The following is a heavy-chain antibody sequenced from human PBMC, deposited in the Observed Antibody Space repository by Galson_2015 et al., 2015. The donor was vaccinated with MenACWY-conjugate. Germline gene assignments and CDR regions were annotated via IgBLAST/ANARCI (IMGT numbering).Heavy chain of an antibody. J-gene: IGHJ5*02. Sequence: SLRLSCAASGFTFSDYCMSWIRQAPGKGLEWVAYIRRSSSYKNFVDSVKGRFTISRDNAKNSLFLQMNGLRGEDTAVYYCAKSTTYAPVLFDPSGPGTLVAGSA. CDR1: GFTFSDYC. D-gene: IGHD2-2*01. CDR3: AKSTTYAPVLFDP. V-gene: IGHV3-11*03. CDR2: IRRSSSYK.